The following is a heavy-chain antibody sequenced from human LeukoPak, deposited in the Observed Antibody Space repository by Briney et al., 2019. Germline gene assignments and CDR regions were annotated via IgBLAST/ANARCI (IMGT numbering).Heavy chain of an antibody. CDR1: GFTFSSYA. J-gene: IGHJ4*02. D-gene: IGHD1-26*01. CDR2: ISGSGGST. Sequence: GGSLRLSCAASGFTFSSYAMSWVRQAPGKGLEWVSAISGSGGSTYYADPVKGRFTISRDNSKNTLYLQKNSLRAEDTAVYYCAKVKPSGNTRWYFDYWGQGTLVTVSS. CDR3: AKVKPSGNTRWYFDY. V-gene: IGHV3-23*01.